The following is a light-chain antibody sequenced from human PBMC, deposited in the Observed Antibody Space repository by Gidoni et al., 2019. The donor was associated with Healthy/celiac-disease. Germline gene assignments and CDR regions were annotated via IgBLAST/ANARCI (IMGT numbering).Light chain of an antibody. CDR1: QSISSY. V-gene: IGKV1-39*01. CDR3: QQSYSTPRT. Sequence: DIQMTESPCSLSASVGDRVTITCQAIQSISSYLNWYQQKPGKAPKLLIYAASSLQIGVPSRFSGSGSGTDFTLTISSLQPEDFATYYCQQSYSTPRTFGQGTKVEIK. J-gene: IGKJ1*01. CDR2: AAS.